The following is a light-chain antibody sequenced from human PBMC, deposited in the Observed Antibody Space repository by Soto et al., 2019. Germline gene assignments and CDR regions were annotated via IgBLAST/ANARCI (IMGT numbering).Light chain of an antibody. CDR3: TSYTSSSTLYV. J-gene: IGLJ1*01. V-gene: IGLV2-14*01. Sequence: QSALTQPASVSGSPGQPITISCTGTSSDVGGYNYVSRYQQHPGKAPKLMIFEVSNRPSGVSYRFSGSKSGNTASLTISGLQAEDEADYYCTSYTSSSTLYVFGSGTKVTVL. CDR1: SSDVGGYNY. CDR2: EVS.